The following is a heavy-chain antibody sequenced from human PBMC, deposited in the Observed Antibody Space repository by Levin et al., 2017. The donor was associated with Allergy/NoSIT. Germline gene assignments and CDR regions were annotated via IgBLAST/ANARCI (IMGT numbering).Heavy chain of an antibody. J-gene: IGHJ4*02. CDR3: AKDHSKSDYGDPMALDY. Sequence: GGSLRLSCAASGFTFSSYGMHWVRQAPGKGLEWVAVISYDGSNKYYADSVKGRFTISRDNSKNTLYLQMNSLRAEDTAVYYCAKDHSKSDYGDPMALDYWGQGTLVTVSS. V-gene: IGHV3-30*18. CDR2: ISYDGSNK. D-gene: IGHD4-17*01. CDR1: GFTFSSYG.